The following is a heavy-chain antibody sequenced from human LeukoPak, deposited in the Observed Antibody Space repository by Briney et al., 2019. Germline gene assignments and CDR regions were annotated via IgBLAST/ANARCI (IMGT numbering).Heavy chain of an antibody. Sequence: EASVKVSCKASGYTFTGYYVHWVRQAPGQGLEWMGWINPNSGGTNYAQKFQGRVTMTRDTSISTAYVELNRLRSDDTAVYYCARGGLPAFYYYMDVWGKGTTVTVSS. V-gene: IGHV1-2*02. CDR1: GYTFTGYY. CDR3: ARGGLPAFYYYMDV. J-gene: IGHJ6*03. CDR2: INPNSGGT. D-gene: IGHD1-26*01.